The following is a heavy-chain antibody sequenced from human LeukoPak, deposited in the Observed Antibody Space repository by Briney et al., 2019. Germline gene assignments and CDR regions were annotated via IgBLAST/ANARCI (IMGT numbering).Heavy chain of an antibody. CDR2: IYYSGSN. CDR1: GGSISSYY. D-gene: IGHD3-10*01. J-gene: IGHJ6*03. V-gene: IGHV4-59*01. CDR3: ARMGPPLRGVRYYYYMDV. Sequence: SETLSLTRNVSGGSISSYYWSWIRQPPGKGLEWIGYIYYSGSNNYNPSLKSRVTISVDTSKNQFSLKLTSVTAADAAVYYCARMGPPLRGVRYYYYMDVWGKGTTVTVSS.